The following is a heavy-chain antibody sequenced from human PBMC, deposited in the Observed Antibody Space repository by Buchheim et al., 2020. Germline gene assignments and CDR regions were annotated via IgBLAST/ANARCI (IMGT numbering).Heavy chain of an antibody. J-gene: IGHJ4*02. CDR2: ISTSSSAK. V-gene: IGHV3-48*03. Sequence: EVQLVESGGDLVQPGGSLRLSCEVSGFTFSTHEMHWVRQAPGRGLEWISYISTSSSAKYYADSVKGRFTIYRDNAKNSLYLQMHSLRAEDTAIYYYATLSIYDHRGYPVDYWGQGT. D-gene: IGHD3-22*01. CDR1: GFTFSTHE. CDR3: ATLSIYDHRGYPVDY.